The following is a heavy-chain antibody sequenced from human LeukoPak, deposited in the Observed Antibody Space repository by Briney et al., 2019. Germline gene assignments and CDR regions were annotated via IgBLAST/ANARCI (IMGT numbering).Heavy chain of an antibody. CDR3: AKGGGYCSSTSCYKFDY. D-gene: IGHD2-2*02. Sequence: PGGSLRLSCAASGFTFSSYAMSWVRQAPGKGLEWVSAISGSGGSTYYADSVKGRFTISRDNSKNTLYLQMNSLRAEDTAVYYCAKGGGYCSSTSCYKFDYWGQGTLVTVSS. CDR2: ISGSGGST. J-gene: IGHJ4*02. CDR1: GFTFSSYA. V-gene: IGHV3-23*01.